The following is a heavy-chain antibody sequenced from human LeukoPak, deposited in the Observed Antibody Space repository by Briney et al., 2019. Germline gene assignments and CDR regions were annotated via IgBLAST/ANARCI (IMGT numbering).Heavy chain of an antibody. CDR3: AREQPPGVYFDC. V-gene: IGHV3-53*01. CDR2: IYDGGTT. J-gene: IGHJ4*02. D-gene: IGHD1-14*01. CDR1: GFTFSSYA. Sequence: GGSLRLSCAASGFTFSSYAMSWVRQAPGKGLEWVSIIYDGGTTYHADSVKGRFTISRDNSKNTVFLQMNSLRAEDTAVYYCAREQPPGVYFDCWGQGALVTVSS.